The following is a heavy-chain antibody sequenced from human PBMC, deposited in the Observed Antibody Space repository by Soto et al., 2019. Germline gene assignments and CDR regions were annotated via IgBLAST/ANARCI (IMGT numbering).Heavy chain of an antibody. CDR3: ARLNFPNGSGSYYNGPFDY. D-gene: IGHD3-10*01. Sequence: PGESLKISCKGSGYSFTSYWIGWVRQMPGKGLEWMGIIYPGDSDTRYSPSFQGQVTISADKSISTAYLQWSSLKASDTAMYYWARLNFPNGSGSYYNGPFDYWGQGTLVTVSS. J-gene: IGHJ4*02. V-gene: IGHV5-51*01. CDR1: GYSFTSYW. CDR2: IYPGDSDT.